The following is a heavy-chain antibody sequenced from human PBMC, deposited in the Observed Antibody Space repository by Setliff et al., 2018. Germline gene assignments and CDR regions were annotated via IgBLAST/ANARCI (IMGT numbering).Heavy chain of an antibody. CDR3: ARELRSPYWHIDF. J-gene: IGHJ4*02. V-gene: IGHV1-69*13. Sequence: SVKVSCKASGYTFTNFGITWVRQAPGQGLEWVGGITPIFETAHYAQKFQDRVTITADDSSSTAYMEVTSLRSEDTAIYYCARELRSPYWHIDFWGQGTLVTVSS. D-gene: IGHD2-15*01. CDR1: GYTFTNFG. CDR2: ITPIFETA.